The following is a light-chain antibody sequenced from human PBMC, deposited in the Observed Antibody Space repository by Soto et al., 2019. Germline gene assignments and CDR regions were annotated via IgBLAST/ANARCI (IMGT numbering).Light chain of an antibody. CDR2: DNN. CDR3: GTGDSSLSVVV. J-gene: IGLJ2*01. CDR1: SSNIGNNY. V-gene: IGLV1-51*01. Sequence: QSVLTQPPSVSAAPGQKVTISCSGSSSNIGNNYVSWYQQLPGTAPKLLIYDNNKRPSGIPDRFSGSKSGTSATLGITGLQTGDEADYYCGTGDSSLSVVVFGGGTKLP.